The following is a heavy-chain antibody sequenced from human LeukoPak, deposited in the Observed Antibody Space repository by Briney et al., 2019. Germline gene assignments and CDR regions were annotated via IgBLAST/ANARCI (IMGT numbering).Heavy chain of an antibody. Sequence: PSETLSLTCTVSGGSISSSRYYWGWIRQPPGKGLEWIGSIYYSGSTYYNPSLKSRVTISVDTSKNQFSLKLSSVTAADTAVYYWARLDLVDTALFDYWGQGTLVTVSS. V-gene: IGHV4-39*01. CDR1: GGSISSSRYY. CDR3: ARLDLVDTALFDY. J-gene: IGHJ4*02. CDR2: IYYSGST. D-gene: IGHD5-18*01.